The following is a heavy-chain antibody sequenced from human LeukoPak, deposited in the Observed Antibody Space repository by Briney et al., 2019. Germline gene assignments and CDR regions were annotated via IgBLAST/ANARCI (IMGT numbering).Heavy chain of an antibody. CDR1: GGSISSYY. CDR2: IYYSGST. D-gene: IGHD6-19*01. V-gene: IGHV4-59*01. Sequence: SETLSLTCTVSGGSISSYYWSWIRQPPGKGLEWIGYIYYSGSTNYNPSLKSRVTISVDTSKNQFSLKLSSVTAADTAVYYCARLWEQWLASFDYWGQGTLVTVSS. CDR3: ARLWEQWLASFDY. J-gene: IGHJ4*02.